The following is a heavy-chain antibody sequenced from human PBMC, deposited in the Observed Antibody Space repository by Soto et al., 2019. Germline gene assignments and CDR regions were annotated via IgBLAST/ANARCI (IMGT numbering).Heavy chain of an antibody. CDR1: GFSFSSYW. CDR3: AREPQSRNDYGGHDY. J-gene: IGHJ4*02. CDR2: INQDGSLK. D-gene: IGHD4-17*01. V-gene: IGHV3-7*01. Sequence: EVQLVESGGGLVQPGGSLTLSCAASGFSFSSYWMSWVRQAPGMGLEWVANINQDGSLKHYVASVRGRFTISRDNAENSLYLQMNSLRVEDTAIYYCAREPQSRNDYGGHDYLGQGTLVTVSS.